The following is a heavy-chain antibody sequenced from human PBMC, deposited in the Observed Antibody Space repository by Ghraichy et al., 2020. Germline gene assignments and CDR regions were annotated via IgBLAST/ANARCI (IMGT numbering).Heavy chain of an antibody. CDR2: VYHGAST. CDR1: GGSISSSSDF. J-gene: IGHJ3*02. CDR3: ARPPSEYGSGRDAFDI. Sequence: SQTLSLTCDVSGGSISSSSDFWAWIRQPPGKGLEWIGTVYHGASTYYNPSLKSRVIISVETSRNQFSLKVKSVTAADTAVYYCARPPSEYGSGRDAFDIWGQGSMVTVSS. V-gene: IGHV4-39*01. D-gene: IGHD3-10*01.